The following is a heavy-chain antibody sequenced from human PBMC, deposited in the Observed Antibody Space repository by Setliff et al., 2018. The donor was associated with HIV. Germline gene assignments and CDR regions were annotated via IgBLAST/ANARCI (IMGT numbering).Heavy chain of an antibody. V-gene: IGHV4-38-2*01. J-gene: IGHJ5*02. D-gene: IGHD3-10*01. CDR1: GYPIDSGFY. CDR2: SYHTGSK. CDR3: ARNHYYGSGKNRWFDP. Sequence: SETLSLTCAVYGYPIDSGFYWGWIRQTPGKGLEWIASSYHTGSKYYNPSLKRRVTISVDTSKNQFSLKLTSVTAADTAVYYCARNHYYGSGKNRWFDPWGQGMLVTVSP.